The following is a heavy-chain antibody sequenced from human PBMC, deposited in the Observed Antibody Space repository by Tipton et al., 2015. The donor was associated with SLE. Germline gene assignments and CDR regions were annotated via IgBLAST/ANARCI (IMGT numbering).Heavy chain of an antibody. J-gene: IGHJ4*02. CDR1: GFSISSQYY. Sequence: TLSLTCTVSGFSISSQYYWGWLRQSAGKGLEWIGSISYTGSTFYSPSLKSRVTISLDTSKNQFSLKLNSVTAADTAVYYCARGRADGYNSPYDYWGQGTLVTVSS. CDR2: ISYTGST. CDR3: ARGRADGYNSPYDY. V-gene: IGHV4-38-2*02. D-gene: IGHD5-24*01.